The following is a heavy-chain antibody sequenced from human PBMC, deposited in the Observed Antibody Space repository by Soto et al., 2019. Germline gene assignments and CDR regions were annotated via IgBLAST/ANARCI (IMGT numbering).Heavy chain of an antibody. J-gene: IGHJ6*02. CDR1: GGSISSYY. D-gene: IGHD2-15*01. V-gene: IGHV4-59*01. CDR3: ARGRGGRGLVYYYYGMDV. CDR2: IYYSGST. Sequence: PSETLSLTCTVSGGSISSYYWSWIRQPPGRGLEWIVYIYYSGSTNYNPSLKSRVTISVDTPKNQFSLKLSSVTAADTAVYYCARGRGGRGLVYYYYGMDVGGQGTTVTVSS.